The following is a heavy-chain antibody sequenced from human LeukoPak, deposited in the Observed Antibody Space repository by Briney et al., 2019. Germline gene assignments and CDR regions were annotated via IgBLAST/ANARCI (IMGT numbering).Heavy chain of an antibody. CDR3: ARDWALWGAFDI. CDR1: GFTFSDYY. V-gene: IGHV3-11*04. Sequence: PGGSLRLSCAASGFTFSDYYMSWIRQAPGKGLEWVSYISSSGSTIYYADSVKGRFTISRDNAKSSLYLQMNSLRAEDTAAYYCARDWALWGAFDIWGQGTMVTVSS. CDR2: ISSSGSTI. J-gene: IGHJ3*02. D-gene: IGHD3-10*01.